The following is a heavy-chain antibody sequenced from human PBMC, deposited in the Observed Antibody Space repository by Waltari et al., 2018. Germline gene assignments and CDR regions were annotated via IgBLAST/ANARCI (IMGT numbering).Heavy chain of an antibody. Sequence: QVQLVESGGGVVQPGRSLRLSCAASGFTFSTYGLHWVRQAPGKGLEWVAVIWYDGSNKYYADSVKGRFTISRDNSKNTLFLQMNSLRAEDTAVYYCARGRQTRSSWYMYYFDYWGQGTLVTVSS. CDR3: ARGRQTRSSWYMYYFDY. D-gene: IGHD6-13*01. CDR1: GFTFSTYG. CDR2: IWYDGSNK. J-gene: IGHJ4*02. V-gene: IGHV3-33*01.